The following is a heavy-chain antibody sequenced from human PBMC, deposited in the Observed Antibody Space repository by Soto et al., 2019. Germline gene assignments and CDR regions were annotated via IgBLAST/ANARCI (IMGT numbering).Heavy chain of an antibody. D-gene: IGHD3-9*01. V-gene: IGHV4-34*01. CDR1: GGSFSGYY. CDR2: INHSGST. J-gene: IGHJ6*02. Sequence: QVQLQQWGAGLLKPSETLSLTCAVYGGSFSGYYWSWIRQPPGKGLEWIGEINHSGSTNYNPSLKSRVTISVDTSKNQFSLKLSSVTAADTAVYYCATFELTGYHYYYYGMDVWGQGTTVTVSS. CDR3: ATFELTGYHYYYYGMDV.